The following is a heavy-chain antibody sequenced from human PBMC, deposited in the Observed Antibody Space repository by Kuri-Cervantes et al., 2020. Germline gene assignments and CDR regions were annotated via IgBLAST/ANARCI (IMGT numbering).Heavy chain of an antibody. D-gene: IGHD2-21*02. Sequence: GGSLRLSCAAAGFTFSNAWMSWVRQAPRKGLEWVGRIKSNTDGGTTDYAAPVKGRFTISRDDSKNTLYLQMNSLRAEDTAVYYCATTGGGDCYFCLRYWGQGTLVTVSS. CDR1: GFTFSNAW. CDR3: ATTGGGDCYFCLRY. CDR2: IKSNTDGGTT. V-gene: IGHV3-15*01. J-gene: IGHJ4*02.